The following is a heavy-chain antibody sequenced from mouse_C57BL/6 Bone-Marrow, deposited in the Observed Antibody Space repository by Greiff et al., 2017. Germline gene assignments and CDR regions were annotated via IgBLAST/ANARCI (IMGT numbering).Heavy chain of an antibody. CDR3: ARYPYGNYGAWFAY. CDR2: IHPNSGST. CDR1: GYTFTSYW. Sequence: QVHVKQPGAELVKPGASVKLSCKASGYTFTSYWMHWVKQRPGPGLEWIGMIHPNSGSTNYNEKFKSKATLTVDKSSSTAYMQLSSLTSEDSAVYYCARYPYGNYGAWFAYWGQGTLVTVSA. V-gene: IGHV1-64*01. J-gene: IGHJ3*01. D-gene: IGHD2-1*01.